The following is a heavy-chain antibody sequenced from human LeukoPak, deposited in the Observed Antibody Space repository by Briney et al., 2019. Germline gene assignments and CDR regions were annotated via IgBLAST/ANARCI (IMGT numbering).Heavy chain of an antibody. CDR2: ISGSGGST. J-gene: IGHJ4*02. D-gene: IGHD4-23*01. Sequence: AGGSLRLSCAASGFTFSSYAMSWVRQAPGKGLEWVSAISGSGGSTYYADSVKGRFTISGDNSKNTLYLQMNSLRAEDTAVYYCASTTVVTPPTDYWGQGTLVTVSS. CDR3: ASTTVVTPPTDY. V-gene: IGHV3-23*01. CDR1: GFTFSSYA.